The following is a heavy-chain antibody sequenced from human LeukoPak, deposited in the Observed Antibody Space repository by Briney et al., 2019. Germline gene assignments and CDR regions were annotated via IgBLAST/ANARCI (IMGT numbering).Heavy chain of an antibody. D-gene: IGHD2-2*01. CDR3: ALGGGIVVVPAAIGY. Sequence: GRSLRLSCAASGFTFSSYAMHWVRQAPGKGLEWVAVISYDGSNKYYADSVKGRFTISRDNSKNTLYLQMNSLRAEDTAVYYCALGGGIVVVPAAIGYWGQGTLVTVSS. J-gene: IGHJ4*02. CDR2: ISYDGSNK. V-gene: IGHV3-30*04. CDR1: GFTFSSYA.